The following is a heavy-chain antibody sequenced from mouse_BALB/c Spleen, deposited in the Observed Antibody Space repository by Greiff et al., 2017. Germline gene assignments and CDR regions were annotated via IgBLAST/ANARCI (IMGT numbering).Heavy chain of an antibody. Sequence: VQLKESGTVLARPGASVKMSCKASGYTFTSYWMHWVKQRPGQGLEWIGAIYPGNSDTSYNQKFKGKAKLTAVTSTSTAYMELSSLTNEDSAVYYCTRRDDYGSSPFAYWGQGTLVTVSA. CDR1: GYTFTSYW. CDR3: TRRDDYGSSPFAY. V-gene: IGHV1-5*01. D-gene: IGHD1-1*01. J-gene: IGHJ3*01. CDR2: IYPGNSDT.